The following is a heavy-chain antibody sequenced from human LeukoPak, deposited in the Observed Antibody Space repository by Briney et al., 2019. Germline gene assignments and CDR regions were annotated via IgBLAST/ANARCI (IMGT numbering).Heavy chain of an antibody. CDR3: AGDLILGSGSLDY. CDR2: ISGRSGAI. Sequence: GGSLRLSCAASGFTFSDYSMAWVRQAPGKGLEWVSVISGRSGAIFYADSVKGRFTISRDDSKNMLHLQVSSLGAEDTAVYYCAGDLILGSGSLDYWGQGTLVTVSS. D-gene: IGHD3-10*01. V-gene: IGHV3-23*01. J-gene: IGHJ4*02. CDR1: GFTFSDYS.